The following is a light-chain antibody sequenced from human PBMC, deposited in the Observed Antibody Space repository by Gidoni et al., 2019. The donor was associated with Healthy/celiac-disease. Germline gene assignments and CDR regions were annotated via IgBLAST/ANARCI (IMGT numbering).Light chain of an antibody. V-gene: IGKV1-27*01. CDR1: QGISNY. CDR2: AAS. Sequence: DIQITQSPSSLSASVGDRVTITCRASQGISNYLAWYQQKPGKVPKLLIYAASTLQSGVPSRFSGSGSGTDFTLTISSLQPEDVATYYCQKYNSAPPVTFGPGTKVDIK. J-gene: IGKJ3*01. CDR3: QKYNSAPPVT.